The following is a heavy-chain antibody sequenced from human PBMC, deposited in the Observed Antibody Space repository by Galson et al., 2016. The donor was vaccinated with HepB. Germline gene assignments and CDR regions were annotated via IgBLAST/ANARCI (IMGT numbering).Heavy chain of an antibody. V-gene: IGHV3-23*01. J-gene: IGHJ4*02. Sequence: SLRLSCAASGVTFSSCVMSWVRQAPGRGPEWVSAISGSGGSTYYSDSVKGRFAISRDNSKNTLYLQMNSLRADDTAVYYCVKDQHDSSGYSLGVDYWGQGTLVTVSS. CDR3: VKDQHDSSGYSLGVDY. CDR1: GVTFSSCV. D-gene: IGHD3-22*01. CDR2: ISGSGGST.